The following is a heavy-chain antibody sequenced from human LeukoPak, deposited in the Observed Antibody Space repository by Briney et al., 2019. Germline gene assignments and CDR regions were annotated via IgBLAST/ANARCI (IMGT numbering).Heavy chain of an antibody. D-gene: IGHD3-9*01. V-gene: IGHV3-21*01. J-gene: IGHJ4*02. CDR2: ISSSSSYI. CDR1: GFTFSSYS. Sequence: GRSLRLSCAASGFTFSSYSMNWVRQAPGKGLEWVSSISSSSSYIYYADSVKGRFTISRDNAKNSLYLQMNSLRAEDTAVYYCARPNVLRYFDWGQGTLVTVSS. CDR3: ARPNVLRYFD.